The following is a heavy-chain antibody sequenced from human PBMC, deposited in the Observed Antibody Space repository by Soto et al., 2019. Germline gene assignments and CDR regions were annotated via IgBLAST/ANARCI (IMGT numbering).Heavy chain of an antibody. CDR1: GYTFTGYY. V-gene: IGHV1-2*02. Sequence: GSSVKVSCKASGYTFTGYYMHWVRQAPGQGLEWMGWINPNSGGTNYAQKFQGRVTMTRDTSISTAYMELSRLRSDDTAVYYCARGFRLLWFVESRLGDFDIWGQGTMVSVS. D-gene: IGHD3-10*01. CDR2: INPNSGGT. CDR3: ARGFRLLWFVESRLGDFDI. J-gene: IGHJ3*02.